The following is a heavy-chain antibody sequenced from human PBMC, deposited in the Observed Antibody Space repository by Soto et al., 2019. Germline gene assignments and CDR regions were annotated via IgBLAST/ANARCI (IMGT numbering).Heavy chain of an antibody. CDR2: ISGSGFST. Sequence: GGSLRLSCAASGFAFNTYAMSWVRQAPGQGLEWVSAISGSGFSTYYADSVKGRFSISSDSSKNTLFLQMNSLRADDTAVYFCATFTFGRPFDTWGQGTMVTVSS. V-gene: IGHV3-23*01. D-gene: IGHD3-16*01. CDR3: ATFTFGRPFDT. CDR1: GFAFNTYA. J-gene: IGHJ3*02.